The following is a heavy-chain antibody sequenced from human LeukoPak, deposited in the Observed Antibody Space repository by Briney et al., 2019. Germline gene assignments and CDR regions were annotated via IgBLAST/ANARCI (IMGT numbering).Heavy chain of an antibody. D-gene: IGHD3-10*01. CDR1: GGSISSYY. CDR2: IYYSGST. J-gene: IGHJ4*02. V-gene: IGHV4-59*01. Sequence: SETLSLTCTVSGGSISSYYWSWLRQPPGKGLEWIGYIYYSGSTNYNPSLKSRVTISVDTSKNQFSLKLSSVTAADTAVYYCARDRLKYGSEGYFDYWGQGTLVTVSS. CDR3: ARDRLKYGSEGYFDY.